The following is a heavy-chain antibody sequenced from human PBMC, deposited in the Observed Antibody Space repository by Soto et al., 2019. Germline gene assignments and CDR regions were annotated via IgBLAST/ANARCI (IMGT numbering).Heavy chain of an antibody. V-gene: IGHV4-4*02. CDR1: GASISSEQS. J-gene: IGHJ4*02. CDR3: AKCITALGPIDY. D-gene: IGHD6-6*01. Sequence: VSGASISSEQSWTWIRQPPGTGLEWIGEINHSGSTNYNPSLKSRVTISVDKSKNQFSLKLSSVTAADTAVYYCAKCITALGPIDYWGQGTLVTVS. CDR2: INHSGST.